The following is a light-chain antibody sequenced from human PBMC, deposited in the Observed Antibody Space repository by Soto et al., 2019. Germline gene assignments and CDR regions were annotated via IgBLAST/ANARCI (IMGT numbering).Light chain of an antibody. CDR1: SSNIGAGYD. Sequence: QSVLTQPPSVSGAPGQRVTISCTGSSSNIGAGYDVHWYQQLPGTAPKLLIHGNSNRPSGVPDRFSGSKSGISASLAITGLEAEDEADFNCQSYDISLFGVVFGGGTKLTV. V-gene: IGLV1-40*01. CDR3: QSYDISLFGVV. J-gene: IGLJ2*01. CDR2: GNS.